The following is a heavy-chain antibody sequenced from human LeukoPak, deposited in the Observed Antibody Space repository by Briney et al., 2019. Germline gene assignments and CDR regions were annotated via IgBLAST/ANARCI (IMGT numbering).Heavy chain of an antibody. D-gene: IGHD3-10*01. Sequence: ASVKVSCKASGFTFTSYDINWVRQATGQGREWMGWMNPKSGYTGYAQKFQGRVTLTRNTSISTVYMELSSLRSEDTAVYYCARAPQTLWGWSAAVHNYFDPWGQGTLVTVSS. J-gene: IGHJ5*02. CDR3: ARAPQTLWGWSAAVHNYFDP. CDR2: MNPKSGYT. V-gene: IGHV1-8*01. CDR1: GFTFTSYD.